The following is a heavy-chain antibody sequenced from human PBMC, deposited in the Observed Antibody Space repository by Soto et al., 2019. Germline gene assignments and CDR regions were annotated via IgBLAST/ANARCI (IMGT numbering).Heavy chain of an antibody. CDR3: ARLPRDCNKTSCYYADH. CDR2: MYPGESDT. CDR1: GYDFNTNW. Sequence: GASLKISCSGSGYDFNTNWFSWVRQLPGRGLEWAGIMYPGESDTRYNPSLQGHVTLSVDVTVSTAFLQWRSLETSDTGMYFCARLPRDCNKTSCYYADHWGQGTQVTVSS. J-gene: IGHJ4*02. V-gene: IGHV5-51*01. D-gene: IGHD3-3*01.